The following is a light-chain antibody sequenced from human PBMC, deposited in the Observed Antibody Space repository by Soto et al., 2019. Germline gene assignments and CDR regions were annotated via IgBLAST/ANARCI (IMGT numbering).Light chain of an antibody. CDR1: QSVSSSY. Sequence: EIVLTQSPGTLSLSPGERATLSCRASQSVSSSYLAWYQQKPGQAPRLLIYGASSRATGIPDRFSGSGSGTDFTLTISRLEPEEFGVYYCQQYGSSLFTFGPGTKVDIK. CDR3: QQYGSSLFT. J-gene: IGKJ3*01. CDR2: GAS. V-gene: IGKV3-20*01.